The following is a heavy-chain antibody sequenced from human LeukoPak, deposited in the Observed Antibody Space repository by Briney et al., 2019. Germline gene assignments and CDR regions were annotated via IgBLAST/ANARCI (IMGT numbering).Heavy chain of an antibody. D-gene: IGHD3-16*02. CDR1: GYTFTSYF. V-gene: IGHV1-46*01. Sequence: GASVKVSCKASGYTFTSYFMHWVRQAPGQGLEWMGIINPSGGSTSYAQKFQGRVTMTRDTSTSTVYMELSRLRSDDTAVYYCARGVHYVWGSYRYTVPFWFDPWGQGTLVTVSS. CDR2: INPSGGST. J-gene: IGHJ5*02. CDR3: ARGVHYVWGSYRYTVPFWFDP.